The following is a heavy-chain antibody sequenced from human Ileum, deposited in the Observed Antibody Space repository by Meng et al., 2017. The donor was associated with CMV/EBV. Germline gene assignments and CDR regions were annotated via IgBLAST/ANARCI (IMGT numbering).Heavy chain of an antibody. D-gene: IGHD2-2*01. J-gene: IGHJ4*02. CDR2: VYSSGST. V-gene: IGHV4-4*07. CDR3: ARGSSSWAFDY. CDR1: GGSISGYY. Sequence: QVQVRAPGPGLLKPSETLSFTCTVSGGSISGYYWSWIRQPAPKGLEWIGRVYSSGSTDYNPSLQSRVTMSVDTSKNQFSLKLSSVTAADTAVYNCARGSSSWAFDYWGQGTLVTVSS.